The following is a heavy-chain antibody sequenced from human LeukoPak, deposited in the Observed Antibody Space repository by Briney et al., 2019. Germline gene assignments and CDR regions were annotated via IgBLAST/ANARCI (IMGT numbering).Heavy chain of an antibody. Sequence: GGSLRLSCVASGFTFSNHAMTWVRQAPGKGLEWVSAISADAVDTFYAPSVKGRFTISRDNSKNTLYLQINSLRAEDTAMYYCAKDAYFVGARNEVYYYGMDVWGQGITVTVSS. CDR2: ISADAVDT. V-gene: IGHV3-23*01. CDR3: AKDAYFVGARNEVYYYGMDV. CDR1: GFTFSNHA. J-gene: IGHJ6*02. D-gene: IGHD1-26*01.